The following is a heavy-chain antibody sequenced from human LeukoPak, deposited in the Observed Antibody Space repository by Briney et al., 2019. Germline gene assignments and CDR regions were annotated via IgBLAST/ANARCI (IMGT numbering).Heavy chain of an antibody. J-gene: IGHJ5*02. CDR2: IYYSGST. Sequence: SETLSLTCTVSGGSISSYYWSWIRQPPGKGLEWIGYIYYSGSTNYNPSLKSRVTISVDTSKNQFSLKLSSATAADTAVYYCARSWLQYGNWFDLWGQGTLVTVSS. CDR3: ARSWLQYGNWFDL. CDR1: GGSISSYY. D-gene: IGHD5-24*01. V-gene: IGHV4-59*01.